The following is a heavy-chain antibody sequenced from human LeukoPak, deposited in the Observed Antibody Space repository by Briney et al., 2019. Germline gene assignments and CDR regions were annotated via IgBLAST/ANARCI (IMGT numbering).Heavy chain of an antibody. J-gene: IGHJ5*02. CDR3: AKGYYDILTDYFHSWFNP. CDR2: ISGRGGST. V-gene: IGHV3-23*01. CDR1: GFTFSNYA. Sequence: GGSLRLSCAASGFTFSNYAVSGGRQAPGVGLGLVSTISGRGGSTFYADSVKGRFTISRDNSKNTLYLQVNSLRADDTAVYYCAKGYYDILTDYFHSWFNPWGQGTLVIASS. D-gene: IGHD3-9*01.